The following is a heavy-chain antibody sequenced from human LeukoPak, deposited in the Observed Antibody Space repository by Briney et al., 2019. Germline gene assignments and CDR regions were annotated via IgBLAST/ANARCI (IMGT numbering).Heavy chain of an antibody. D-gene: IGHD3-10*01. CDR2: ISGSGGST. CDR1: GFTFSTYA. CDR3: AKEGDYGSPPYYFDY. Sequence: GGSLRLSCAASGFTFSTYAMSWVRQAPGKGLEWVSGISGSGGSTYYADSVKGRFTISRDNSKNTLYLQMNSLRAEDTAAYYCAKEGDYGSPPYYFDYRGQGTLVTVSS. V-gene: IGHV3-23*01. J-gene: IGHJ4*02.